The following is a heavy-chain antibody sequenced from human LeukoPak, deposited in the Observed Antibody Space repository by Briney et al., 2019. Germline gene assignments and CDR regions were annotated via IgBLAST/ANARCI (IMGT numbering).Heavy chain of an antibody. D-gene: IGHD6-13*01. CDR2: INQDGSEK. CDR3: ARESTAGYNSSWYGFRN. Sequence: GESLRLSCAASGFTFSGYWMSWVRQAPGKGLEWVANINQDGSEKYYVDSVKGRFTISRDNAKNSLFLQMGSLRVEDTAVYYYARESTAGYNSSWYGFRNWGQGTLVSVSS. V-gene: IGHV3-7*01. J-gene: IGHJ1*01. CDR1: GFTFSGYW.